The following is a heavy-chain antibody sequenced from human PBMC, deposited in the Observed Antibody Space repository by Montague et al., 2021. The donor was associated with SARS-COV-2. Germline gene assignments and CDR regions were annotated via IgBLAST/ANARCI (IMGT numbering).Heavy chain of an antibody. D-gene: IGHD3-9*01. Sequence: SETLSLTCTVSGVSVTDYYWSWIRQPPGKGLEWVGDVLYNKGTNFNPSLKSRVAISVGTSKNQFSLRLTSVTAADTAFYDCVRHPHYDALNGLPDFWDQGTMVTVSS. V-gene: IGHV4-59*08. J-gene: IGHJ3*01. CDR1: GVSVTDYY. CDR3: VRHPHYDALNGLPDF. CDR2: VLYNKGT.